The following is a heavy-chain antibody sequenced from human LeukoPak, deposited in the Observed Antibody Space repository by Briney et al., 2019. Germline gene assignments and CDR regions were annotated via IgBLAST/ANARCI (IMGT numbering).Heavy chain of an antibody. D-gene: IGHD5-18*01. CDR1: GGSISSYY. CDR2: IYYSGST. J-gene: IGHJ4*02. CDR3: ARSGYSYGPFDY. V-gene: IGHV4-59*01. Sequence: SETLSLTCIVSGGSISSYYWSWIRQPPGKGLEWIGYIYYSGSTNYNPSLKSRVTMSVDTSKNQFSLKLSSVTAADTAVYYCARSGYSYGPFDYWGQGTLVTVSS.